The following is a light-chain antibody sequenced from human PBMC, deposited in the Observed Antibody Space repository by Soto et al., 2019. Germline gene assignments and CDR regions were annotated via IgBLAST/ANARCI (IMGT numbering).Light chain of an antibody. V-gene: IGKV1-5*01. CDR1: QSISSW. Sequence: QMTQSPSTLSASVGDKVTINCRASQSISSWLAWYQQKPGKAPKLLIYDGSSFESGVPSRFSGSGSGTEFTLTISSLQPDDFATYYCQHYKTYSRTSGQGAKVDI. CDR3: QHYKTYSRT. J-gene: IGKJ1*01. CDR2: DGS.